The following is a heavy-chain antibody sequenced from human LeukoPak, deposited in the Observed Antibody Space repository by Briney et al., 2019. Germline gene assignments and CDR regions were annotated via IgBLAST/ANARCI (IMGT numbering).Heavy chain of an antibody. J-gene: IGHJ2*01. V-gene: IGHV3-48*04. Sequence: PGGSLRLSCAASGFTFSSSWMSWVRQAPGKGLEWVSYISSSSSTIYYADSVKGRFTISRDNAKNSLYLQMNSLRAEDTAVYYCARVMDSYGRYWYFDLWGRGALVTVSS. CDR3: ARVMDSYGRYWYFDL. D-gene: IGHD5-18*01. CDR2: ISSSSSTI. CDR1: GFTFSSSW.